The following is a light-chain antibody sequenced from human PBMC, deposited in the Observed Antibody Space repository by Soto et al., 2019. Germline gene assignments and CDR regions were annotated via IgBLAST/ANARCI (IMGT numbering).Light chain of an antibody. J-gene: IGKJ3*01. CDR3: PQLFT. Sequence: EIVLTQSPATLSLSPGERATLSCRASQSVSSYLAWYQHKPGQAPRLLIYDASNRATGIPARFSGSGSGTGFTLTISSLEPEDFAVYYCPQLFTFGPGTKVDIK. CDR2: DAS. CDR1: QSVSSY. V-gene: IGKV3-11*01.